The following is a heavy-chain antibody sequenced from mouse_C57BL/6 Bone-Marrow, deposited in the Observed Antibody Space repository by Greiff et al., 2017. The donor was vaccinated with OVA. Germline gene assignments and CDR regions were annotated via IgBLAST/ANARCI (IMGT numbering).Heavy chain of an antibody. Sequence: VQLQQSGPELVKPGASVKISCKASGYTFTDYYMNWVKQSHGKSLEWIGDINPNNGGTSYNQKFKGKATLTVDKSSSTAYMELRSLTSEDSAVYYCASATVVGYWGQGTTLTVSS. CDR1: GYTFTDYY. CDR2: INPNNGGT. D-gene: IGHD1-1*01. CDR3: ASATVVGY. J-gene: IGHJ2*01. V-gene: IGHV1-26*01.